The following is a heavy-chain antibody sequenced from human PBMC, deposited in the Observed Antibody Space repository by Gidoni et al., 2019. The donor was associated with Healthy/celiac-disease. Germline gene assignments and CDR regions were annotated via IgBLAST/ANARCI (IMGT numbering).Heavy chain of an antibody. CDR2: INAGNGNT. CDR3: ARDRFPDSSGWFYYGMDV. Sequence: QVQLVQSGAEVKKPGASVKVSCKASGYTFTSYAMHWVRQAPGQRLEWMGWINAGNGNTKYSQKFQGRVTITRDTSASTADMELSSLRSEDTAVYYCARDRFPDSSGWFYYGMDVWGQGTTVTVSS. CDR1: GYTFTSYA. J-gene: IGHJ6*02. V-gene: IGHV1-3*01. D-gene: IGHD6-19*01.